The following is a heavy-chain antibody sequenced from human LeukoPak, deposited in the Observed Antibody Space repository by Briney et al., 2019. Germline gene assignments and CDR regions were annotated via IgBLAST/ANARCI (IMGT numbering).Heavy chain of an antibody. J-gene: IGHJ3*02. Sequence: PGGSLRLSCAASGFTFSSYGMHWVRQPPGKRLEWVAFIRYDGSNKYYADSVKGRFTISRDNSKNTLYLQMNSLRAEDTAVYYCASTEEGWLPYDAFDIWGQGTMVTVSS. CDR2: IRYDGSNK. D-gene: IGHD5-12*01. CDR3: ASTEEGWLPYDAFDI. V-gene: IGHV3-30*02. CDR1: GFTFSSYG.